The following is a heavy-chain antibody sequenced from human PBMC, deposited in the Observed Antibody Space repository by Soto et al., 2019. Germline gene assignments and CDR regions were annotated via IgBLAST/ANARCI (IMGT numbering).Heavy chain of an antibody. J-gene: IGHJ6*02. CDR1: GGSISGDYYH. CDR2: VFHSGSV. V-gene: IGHV4-30-4*08. Sequence: QVQLQQSGPGLVKPSQTLSLTCTVSGGSISGDYYHWTWIRQSPGKGLEWIGYVFHSGSVLYNPSLKSRLKISVDTSTNQFSLRLSSVTAADTAVYFCAREDDGGDRDYYGLDVWGQGTTVTVSS. CDR3: AREDDGGDRDYYGLDV. D-gene: IGHD2-21*02.